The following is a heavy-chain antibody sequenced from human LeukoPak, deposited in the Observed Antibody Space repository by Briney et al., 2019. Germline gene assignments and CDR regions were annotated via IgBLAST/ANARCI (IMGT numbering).Heavy chain of an antibody. J-gene: IGHJ6*02. Sequence: GGSLRLSCVASGFTFSSYWMHWVRQDPRKGLVWVSRINGDGRNINYADSVRGRFTISRDNAKNTLHLQMNTLRVEDTAVYYCTRDLMDYDVSTGLHHYYMDVWGQGTTVTVSS. CDR2: INGDGRNI. D-gene: IGHD3-9*01. CDR1: GFTFSSYW. V-gene: IGHV3-74*01. CDR3: TRDLMDYDVSTGLHHYYMDV.